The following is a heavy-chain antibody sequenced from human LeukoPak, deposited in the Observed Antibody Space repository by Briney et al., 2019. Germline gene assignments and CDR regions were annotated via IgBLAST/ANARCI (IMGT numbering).Heavy chain of an antibody. CDR1: GFTFSSYT. CDR2: ISSSSSYI. V-gene: IGHV3-21*06. D-gene: IGHD3-9*01. CDR3: ARDTYDILTGYYKWAFDI. Sequence: KPGGSLRLSCAASGFTFSSYTMNWVRQAPGKGLEWVSSISSSSSYIYYADSVEGRFTISRDNAKNSLYLQMNSLRAEDTAVYYCARDTYDILTGYYKWAFDIWGQGTMVTVSS. J-gene: IGHJ3*02.